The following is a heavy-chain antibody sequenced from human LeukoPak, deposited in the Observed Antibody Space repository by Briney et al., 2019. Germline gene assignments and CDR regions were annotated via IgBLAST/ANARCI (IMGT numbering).Heavy chain of an antibody. J-gene: IGHJ4*02. CDR1: GYSFTTYW. CDR2: IYPGDSDT. Sequence: RESLKISCKGSGYSFTTYWIAWVRQMPGKGLEWMGIIYPGDSDTRYSPSFQGQVTISADKSISTAYLQWSSLKASDTAMYYCARQGGGSGYSFDYWGQGTLVTVSS. D-gene: IGHD3-3*01. CDR3: ARQGGGSGYSFDY. V-gene: IGHV5-51*01.